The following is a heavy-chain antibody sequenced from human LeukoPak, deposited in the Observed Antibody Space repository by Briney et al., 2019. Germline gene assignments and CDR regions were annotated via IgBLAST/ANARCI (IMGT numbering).Heavy chain of an antibody. J-gene: IGHJ4*02. Sequence: PGGSLRLSCAASGFPFSSYVMRWVRQGPGKGLQWVSAISGRGDSTDYADSVKGRFTISRDNSKNIPFLQMSSLRADDTAIYYCARQVGFCSDSTCYFDYWGQGALVTVSS. D-gene: IGHD3-22*01. CDR3: ARQVGFCSDSTCYFDY. V-gene: IGHV3-23*01. CDR2: ISGRGDST. CDR1: GFPFSSYV.